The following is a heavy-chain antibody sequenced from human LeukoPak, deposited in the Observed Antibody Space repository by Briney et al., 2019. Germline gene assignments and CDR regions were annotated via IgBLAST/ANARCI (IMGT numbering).Heavy chain of an antibody. Sequence: PGGSLRLSCAASGFTFSDYYMSWIRQAPGKGREWVSYISSSSSYTNYADSGRGRFTISRDNAKNSLYLQMNSLTAEDTAVYYCARALGLHYDSSSPSYGMDVWGQGTTVTVSS. D-gene: IGHD3-22*01. CDR1: GFTFSDYY. CDR2: ISSSSSYT. V-gene: IGHV3-11*06. J-gene: IGHJ6*02. CDR3: ARALGLHYDSSSPSYGMDV.